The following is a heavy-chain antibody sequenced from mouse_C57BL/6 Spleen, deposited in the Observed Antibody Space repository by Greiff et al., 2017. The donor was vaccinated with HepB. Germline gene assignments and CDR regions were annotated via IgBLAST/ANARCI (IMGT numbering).Heavy chain of an antibody. Sequence: EVQLQQSGPELVKPGASVKMSCKASGYTFTDYNMHWVKQSHGKSLEWIGYINPNNGGTSYNQKFKGKATLTVNKSSSTAYMELRSLTSEDSAVYYCARGGSLYDGYPYYFDYWGQGTTLTVSS. CDR1: GYTFTDYN. V-gene: IGHV1-22*01. CDR2: INPNNGGT. D-gene: IGHD2-3*01. CDR3: ARGGSLYDGYPYYFDY. J-gene: IGHJ2*01.